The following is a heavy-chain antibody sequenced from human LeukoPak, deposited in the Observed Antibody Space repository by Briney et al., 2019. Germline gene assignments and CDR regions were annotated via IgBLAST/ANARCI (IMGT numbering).Heavy chain of an antibody. V-gene: IGHV1-2*06. D-gene: IGHD6-19*01. CDR1: GYTFTGYY. J-gene: IGHJ4*02. CDR2: INPSNGAT. Sequence: ASVKVSCKASGYTFTGYYMHWLRQAPGQGLEWMGRINPSNGATNFAQKFQGRVTMTRDTSISTAYMELSRLRSDDTAMYYCARASGSGWYDYWGQGTPVTVSS. CDR3: ARASGSGWYDY.